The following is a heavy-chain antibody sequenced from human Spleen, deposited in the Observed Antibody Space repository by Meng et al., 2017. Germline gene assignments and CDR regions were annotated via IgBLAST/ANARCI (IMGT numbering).Heavy chain of an antibody. V-gene: IGHV4-34*01. J-gene: IGHJ5*02. Sequence: HGRLQQWGAGLLKPSETLSLTCAVYGGSFSGYYWSWIRQPPGKGLEWIGEINHSGSTNYKPSLKSRVTISVDTSKNQFSLKLTSVTAADTAVYYCARGEGRQQLIRRPRFDPWGQGALVTVSS. D-gene: IGHD1-1*01. CDR2: INHSGST. CDR1: GGSFSGYY. CDR3: ARGEGRQQLIRRPRFDP.